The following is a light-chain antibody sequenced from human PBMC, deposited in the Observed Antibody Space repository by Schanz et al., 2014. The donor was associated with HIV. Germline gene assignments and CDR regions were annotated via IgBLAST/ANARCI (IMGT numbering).Light chain of an antibody. CDR3: QQYGSSPTWT. V-gene: IGKV3-15*01. Sequence: EMVMTQSPATLSASPGERATLSCRASQSIGSNLAWYQQKPGQAPRLLIYGASTRAPSFPARFSGSGSGTDFTLTISRLEPEDFAVYYCQQYGSSPTWTFGQGTKVEIK. CDR1: QSIGSN. J-gene: IGKJ1*01. CDR2: GAS.